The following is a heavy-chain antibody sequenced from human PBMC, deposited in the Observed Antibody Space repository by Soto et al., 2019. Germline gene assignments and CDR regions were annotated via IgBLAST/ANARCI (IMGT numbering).Heavy chain of an antibody. D-gene: IGHD6-13*01. J-gene: IGHJ4*02. V-gene: IGHV3-23*01. CDR2: ISGSGGST. CDR3: AKPRHSSSWYYFDY. CDR1: GFTFSSYA. Sequence: GGSLRLSCAASGFTFSSYAMSWVRQAPGKELEWVSAISGSGGSTYYADSVKGRFTISGDNSKSTLYLQMNSLRDEDTAVYYCAKPRHSSSWYYFDYWGQGTRVTVSS.